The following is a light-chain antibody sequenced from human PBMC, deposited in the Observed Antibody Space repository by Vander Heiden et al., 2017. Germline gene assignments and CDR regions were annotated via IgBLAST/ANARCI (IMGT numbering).Light chain of an antibody. V-gene: IGKV1-13*02. CDR2: DVS. J-gene: IGKJ1*01. CDR1: QGISSA. Sequence: AIQLTQSPSSLSASVGDRVTITCRASQGISSALAWYQQKPGKAPKVVIYDVSSLESGVPSRFSASGSGTDFTLTISSLQPEDFATYYCQQFKSYPWTFGQGTKVEIK. CDR3: QQFKSYPWT.